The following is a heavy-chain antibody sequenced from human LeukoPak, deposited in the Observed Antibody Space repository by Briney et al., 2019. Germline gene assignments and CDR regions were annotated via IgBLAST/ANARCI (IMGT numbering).Heavy chain of an antibody. D-gene: IGHD6-13*01. V-gene: IGHV3-74*01. CDR2: VNSDGSST. J-gene: IGHJ4*02. CDR3: TAIEASGRRKFDY. CDR1: GFTFSNYL. Sequence: GGPLRLSCAASGFTFSNYLMHWVRQAPGKTLVWVSRVNSDGSSTTYADSVKGRFTISRDNAKNTLYLQMNSLRAEDTALYYCTAIEASGRRKFDYWGRGTLVTVSS.